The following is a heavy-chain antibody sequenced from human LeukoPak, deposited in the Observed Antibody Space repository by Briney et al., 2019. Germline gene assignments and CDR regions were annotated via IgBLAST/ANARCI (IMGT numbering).Heavy chain of an antibody. CDR1: GGSFSGYY. V-gene: IGHV4-34*01. D-gene: IGHD1-7*01. CDR2: INHSGST. Sequence: SETLSLTCAVYGGSFSGYYWSWIRQPPGKGLEWIGEINHSGSTYYNPSLKSRVTISVDRSKNQFSLNLSSVTAADTAVYYCARGHHGTGTIWDYWGQGTLVTVSS. CDR3: ARGHHGTGTIWDY. J-gene: IGHJ4*02.